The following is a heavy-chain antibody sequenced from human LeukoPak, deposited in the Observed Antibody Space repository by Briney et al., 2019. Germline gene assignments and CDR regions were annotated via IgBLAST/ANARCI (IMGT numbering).Heavy chain of an antibody. J-gene: IGHJ3*02. V-gene: IGHV4-34*01. D-gene: IGHD6-6*01. CDR3: ASEGGSSSLRRDAFDI. CDR1: GGSFSGYY. Sequence: SETLSLTCAVYGGSFSGYYWSWIRQPPGKGLEWIGEINHSGSTNYNPSLKSRVTISVDTSKNQFSLKLSSVTAADTAVYYCASEGGSSSLRRDAFDIWGQGTMVTVSS. CDR2: INHSGST.